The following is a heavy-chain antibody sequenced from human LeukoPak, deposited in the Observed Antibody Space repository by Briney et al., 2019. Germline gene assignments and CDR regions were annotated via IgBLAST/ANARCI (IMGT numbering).Heavy chain of an antibody. V-gene: IGHV4-34*01. CDR1: GGSFSGYY. CDR2: INHSGST. CDR3: RFGGLGISYFVY. J-gene: IGHJ4*02. Sequence: PSETLSLTSAVYGGSFSGYYWSWIRQPPGKGLEWIGEINHSGSTDYNPSLKSRVTISVDTSKNQFSLKLSSVTAADTAVYYCRFGGLGISYFVYWGQGTLVTVSS. D-gene: IGHD3-10*01.